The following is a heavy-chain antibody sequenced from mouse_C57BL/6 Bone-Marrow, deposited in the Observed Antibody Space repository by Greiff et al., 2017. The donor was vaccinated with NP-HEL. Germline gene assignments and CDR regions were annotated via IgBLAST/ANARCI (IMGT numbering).Heavy chain of an antibody. CDR1: GYTFTSYG. J-gene: IGHJ2*01. CDR2: IYPRSGNT. CDR3: ARENDPEDFDY. V-gene: IGHV1-81*01. D-gene: IGHD2-3*01. Sequence: VHLVESGAELARPGASVKLSCKASGYTFTSYGISWVKQRTGQGLEWIGEIYPRSGNTYYNEKFKGKATLTADKSSSTAYMELRSLTSEDSAVYFCARENDPEDFDYWGQGTTLTVSS.